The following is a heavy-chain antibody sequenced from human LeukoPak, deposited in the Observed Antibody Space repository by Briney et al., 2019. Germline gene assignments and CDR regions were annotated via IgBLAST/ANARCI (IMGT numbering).Heavy chain of an antibody. CDR1: GFSFSGHW. Sequence: GGSPRLSCTASGFSFSGHWMHWARQLPGKGLVWVSHISPTGSTTSYADSVKGRFTVSRDNAKNTLYLQVNNLRAEDTAVYYCARGPNSNWSGLDFWGQGTLLTVSS. CDR3: ARGPNSNWSGLDF. V-gene: IGHV3-74*01. J-gene: IGHJ4*02. CDR2: ISPTGSTT. D-gene: IGHD6-6*01.